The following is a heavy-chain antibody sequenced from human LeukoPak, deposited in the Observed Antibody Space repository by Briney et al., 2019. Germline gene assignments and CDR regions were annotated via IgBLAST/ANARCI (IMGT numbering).Heavy chain of an antibody. V-gene: IGHV3-23*01. Sequence: GGSLRLSCAAAGFTFRSYDMSWVRQAPGKGLEWVSCINGRGVSTYYADSVKGRFTISRDNSKNTLYLQMSSLRADDTAIYYCAREAYYDCSGSLDYWGQGTLVTVSS. CDR1: GFTFRSYD. CDR2: INGRGVST. J-gene: IGHJ4*02. CDR3: AREAYYDCSGSLDY. D-gene: IGHD3-22*01.